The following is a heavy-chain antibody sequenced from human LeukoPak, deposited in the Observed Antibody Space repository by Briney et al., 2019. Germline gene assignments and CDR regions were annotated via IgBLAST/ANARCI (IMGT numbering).Heavy chain of an antibody. J-gene: IGHJ4*02. D-gene: IGHD3-3*01. V-gene: IGHV1-2*02. Sequence: GASVKVSCKASGYTFTGNYMHWVRHAPGQGLEWMGWINPNSGGTNNAHKFQGRVTITRDTSISTAYMERSRLRPDDTALYYCARAYYDFWSGYYGGSSVGYWGQGTLVTVSS. CDR1: GYTFTGNY. CDR2: INPNSGGT. CDR3: ARAYYDFWSGYYGGSSVGY.